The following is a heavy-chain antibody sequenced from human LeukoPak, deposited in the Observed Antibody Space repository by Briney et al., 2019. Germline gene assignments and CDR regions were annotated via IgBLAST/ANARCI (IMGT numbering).Heavy chain of an antibody. Sequence: ASVTVSCTASGYTFTSYGISWVRQAPGQGLEWMGWISANDGNTDYPQKLQGRVTMTTDTSTSTAYMELRSLRSDDTAVYYCARGYSYENWFDPWGQGTLVTVSS. CDR3: ARGYSYENWFDP. J-gene: IGHJ5*02. CDR1: GYTFTSYG. CDR2: ISANDGNT. V-gene: IGHV1-18*01. D-gene: IGHD5-18*01.